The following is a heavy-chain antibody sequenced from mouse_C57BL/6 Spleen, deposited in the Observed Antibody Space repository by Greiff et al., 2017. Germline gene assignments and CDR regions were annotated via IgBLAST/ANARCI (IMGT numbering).Heavy chain of an antibody. D-gene: IGHD3-2*02. V-gene: IGHV1-69*01. CDR1: GYTFTSYW. J-gene: IGHJ4*01. CDR3: ARKEEKGYYYAMDY. CDR2: IDPSDSYT. Sequence: QVQLQQPGAELVMPGASVKLSCKASGYTFTSYWMHWVKQRPGQGLEWIGEIDPSDSYTNYNQKFKGKSTLTVEKSSSTAYMQLSSLTSEDSAVYYCARKEEKGYYYAMDYWGQGTSVTVSS.